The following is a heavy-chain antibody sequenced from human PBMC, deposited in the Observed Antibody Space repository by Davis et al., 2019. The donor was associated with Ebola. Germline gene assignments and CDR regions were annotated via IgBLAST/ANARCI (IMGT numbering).Heavy chain of an antibody. Sequence: ASVKVSCKASGYTFITYYIHWVRQAPGQGLEWMGWISTFDGNTKYAQKVQGRVTMTTDTSTTTAYTELRSLRSDDTAVYYCARAQFPTTSDHWGQGTLVTVSS. CDR2: ISTFDGNT. D-gene: IGHD1-1*01. CDR1: GYTFITYY. J-gene: IGHJ4*02. CDR3: ARAQFPTTSDH. V-gene: IGHV1-18*04.